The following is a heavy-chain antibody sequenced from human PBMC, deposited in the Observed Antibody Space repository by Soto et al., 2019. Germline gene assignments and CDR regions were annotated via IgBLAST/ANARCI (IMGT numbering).Heavy chain of an antibody. CDR1: GCICRSYI. Sequence: GRSLSLSGAPCGCICRSYIMVCVLQYTGKGLEWVSSISSRSDSIYYADSVKGRFTISRDNAQNSLYLQMNSLTSEDTAVYYCARDRSADRFVQYFQHWGPGTLVTVSS. CDR2: ISSRSDSI. J-gene: IGHJ1*01. CDR3: ARDRSADRFVQYFQH. V-gene: IGHV3-21*01. D-gene: IGHD6-19*01.